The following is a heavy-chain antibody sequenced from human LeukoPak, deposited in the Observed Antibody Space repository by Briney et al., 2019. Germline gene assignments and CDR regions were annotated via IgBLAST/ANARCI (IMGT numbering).Heavy chain of an antibody. V-gene: IGHV3-30*04. Sequence: GGSLRLSCAASGFTFSSYAMHWVRQAPGKGLEWVAVISYDGSNKYYADSVKGQFTISRDNSKNTLYLQMNSLRAEDTAVYYCAKEYCSNSVCHSLDYWGQGTLVTVSS. CDR3: AKEYCSNSVCHSLDY. J-gene: IGHJ4*02. D-gene: IGHD2-8*01. CDR2: ISYDGSNK. CDR1: GFTFSSYA.